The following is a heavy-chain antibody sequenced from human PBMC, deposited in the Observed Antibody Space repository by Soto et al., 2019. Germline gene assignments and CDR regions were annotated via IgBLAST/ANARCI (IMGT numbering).Heavy chain of an antibody. V-gene: IGHV1-18*01. CDR3: AREVVVVPAAIDYYYYGMDV. Sequence: RASVKVSCKASGYTFTSYGISWVRQAPGQGLEWMGWISAYNGNTNYAQKLQGRVTMTTDTSTSTAYMELRSLRSDDTAVYYCAREVVVVPAAIDYYYYGMDVWGQGTTVTVSS. CDR2: ISAYNGNT. J-gene: IGHJ6*02. CDR1: GYTFTSYG. D-gene: IGHD2-2*01.